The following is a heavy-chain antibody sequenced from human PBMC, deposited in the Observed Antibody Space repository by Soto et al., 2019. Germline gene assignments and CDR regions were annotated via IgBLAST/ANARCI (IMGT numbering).Heavy chain of an antibody. CDR3: ARLEWHDYNYYYYYMDV. CDR2: IYYSGST. D-gene: IGHD3-3*01. Sequence: SETLSLTCTVSGGSISSYYWSWIRQPPGKGLEWIGYIYYSGSTNYNTSLKSRVTISVDTSKNQFSLKLSSVTAADTAVYYCARLEWHDYNYYYYYMDVWGKGTTVTVSS. J-gene: IGHJ6*03. V-gene: IGHV4-59*08. CDR1: GGSISSYY.